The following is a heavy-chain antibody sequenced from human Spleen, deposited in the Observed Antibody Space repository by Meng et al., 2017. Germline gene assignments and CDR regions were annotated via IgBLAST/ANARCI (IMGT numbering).Heavy chain of an antibody. J-gene: IGHJ6*02. CDR2: FDPEDGET. Sequence: ASVKVSCKASGYTFTSYYLHWVRQAPGKGLEWMGGFDPEDGETIYAQKFQGRVTMTEDTSTDTAYMELSSLRSEDTAVYYCANLYNNYGQDYLYDGMDVWGQGTTVTVSS. CDR3: ANLYNNYGQDYLYDGMDV. CDR1: GYTFTSYY. D-gene: IGHD4-17*01. V-gene: IGHV1-24*01.